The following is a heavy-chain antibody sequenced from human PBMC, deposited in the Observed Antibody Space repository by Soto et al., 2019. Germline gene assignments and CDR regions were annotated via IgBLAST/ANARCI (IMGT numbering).Heavy chain of an antibody. V-gene: IGHV4-39*01. CDR2: IYYSGST. CDR3: ARRPSAARYYYYYGMDV. J-gene: IGHJ6*02. D-gene: IGHD6-6*01. Sequence: PPETLSLTSTVSGGSISSSSYYWGWIRQPPGKGLEWIGSIYYSGSTYYNPSLKSRVTISVDTSKNQFSLKLSSMTAADTAVYYCARRPSAARYYYYYGMDVWGQGTTVTVSS. CDR1: GGSISSSSYY.